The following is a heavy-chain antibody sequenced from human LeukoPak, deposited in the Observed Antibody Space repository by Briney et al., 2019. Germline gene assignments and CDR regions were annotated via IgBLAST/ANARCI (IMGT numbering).Heavy chain of an antibody. D-gene: IGHD3-3*01. CDR2: IYPGDSDT. V-gene: IGHV5-51*01. CDR3: ARQRSRSDWFDP. J-gene: IGHJ5*02. Sequence: PGGTLRLSRAASGFTFTSYWIGWVRQMPGKGLEWMGIIYPGDSDTRYSPSFQGQVTISADKSISTAYLQWSSLKASDTAMYYCARQRSRSDWFDPWGQGTLVTVSS. CDR1: GFTFTSYW.